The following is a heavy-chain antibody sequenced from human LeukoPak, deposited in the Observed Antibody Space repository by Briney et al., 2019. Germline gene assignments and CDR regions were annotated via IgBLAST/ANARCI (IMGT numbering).Heavy chain of an antibody. CDR1: GGSISSYY. D-gene: IGHD6-19*01. J-gene: IGHJ4*02. CDR2: IYYTGST. CDR3: AREVGSSGWTEY. Sequence: SETLSLTCTVSGGSISSYYWSWIRQPPGKGLEWVGYIYYTGSTDYNPYLKSRVTISLDTSKNQLPLKLSSVTAADTAVYYCAREVGSSGWTEYWGQGTLVTVPP. V-gene: IGHV4-59*01.